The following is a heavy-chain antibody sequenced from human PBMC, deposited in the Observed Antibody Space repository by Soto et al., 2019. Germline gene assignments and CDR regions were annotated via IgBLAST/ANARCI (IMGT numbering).Heavy chain of an antibody. CDR2: MSSNGVGT. Sequence: EVQLAESGGGLVQPGGSLRLSCAASGFTLSGYAMDWVRQAPGKGLEYVSGMSSNGVGTYYANSVQGRFTISRDNSRNKVYLQMGSLRPEDMAVYYCARRARPDFYYMDVWGKGTTVTVSS. J-gene: IGHJ6*03. V-gene: IGHV3-64*01. CDR1: GFTLSGYA. CDR3: ARRARPDFYYMDV. D-gene: IGHD6-6*01.